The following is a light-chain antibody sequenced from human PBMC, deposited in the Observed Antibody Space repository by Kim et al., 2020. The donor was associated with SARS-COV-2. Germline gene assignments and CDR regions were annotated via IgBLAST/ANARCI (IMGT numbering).Light chain of an antibody. J-gene: IGKJ1*01. CDR2: KAS. CDR1: QYITRR. V-gene: IGKV1-5*03. CDR3: QQYDPYPWT. Sequence: IQLTQFPSTLSASVGDRVTITCRASQYITRRLAWYQQKPGKAPKVLISKASTLESGVPSTFSGSGSGTDFTLTISSLQPDDFATYYCQQYDPYPWTFGQGTKVDIK.